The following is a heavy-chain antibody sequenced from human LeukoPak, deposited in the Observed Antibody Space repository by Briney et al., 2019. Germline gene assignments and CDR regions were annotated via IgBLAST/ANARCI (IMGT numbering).Heavy chain of an antibody. CDR1: GYTFPTYE. Sequence: ASVKVSCKASGYTFPTYEINWVRQATGQGLDWMGWMNPNSGNTGYTQKLQGRVTMTRNTSISTAYMELSSLRSEDTAVYYCARGRGSGHKENWFDPWGQGTLVTVSS. V-gene: IGHV1-8*01. CDR2: MNPNSGNT. J-gene: IGHJ5*02. D-gene: IGHD6-19*01. CDR3: ARGRGSGHKENWFDP.